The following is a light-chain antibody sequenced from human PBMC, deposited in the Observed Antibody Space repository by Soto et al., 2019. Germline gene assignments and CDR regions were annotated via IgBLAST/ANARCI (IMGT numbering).Light chain of an antibody. Sequence: QLVLTQSSSASASLGSSVKLTCTLSSGHSSYIIAWRQQQPGKAPRYLMKLEGSGSYNKGSGVPDRFSGSSSGADRYRTISNLQFEDEADYYCETWDSNTHTVFGVGTKVTVL. CDR3: ETWDSNTHTV. J-gene: IGLJ3*02. V-gene: IGLV4-60*02. CDR1: SGHSSYI. CDR2: LEGSGSY.